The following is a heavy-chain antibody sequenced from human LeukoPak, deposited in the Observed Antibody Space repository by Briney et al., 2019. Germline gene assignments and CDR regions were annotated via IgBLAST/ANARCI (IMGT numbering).Heavy chain of an antibody. V-gene: IGHV3-64*01. CDR1: GFTFSSYA. Sequence: GGSLRLSCAASGFTFSSYAMHWVRQAPGKGLEYVSAISSNGGSTYYANSVKGRFTISRDNSKNTLYLQMGSLRAEDMAVYYCARGVVVVPAARSYFDYWGQGTLVTVSS. CDR2: ISSNGGST. CDR3: ARGVVVVPAARSYFDY. D-gene: IGHD2-2*01. J-gene: IGHJ4*02.